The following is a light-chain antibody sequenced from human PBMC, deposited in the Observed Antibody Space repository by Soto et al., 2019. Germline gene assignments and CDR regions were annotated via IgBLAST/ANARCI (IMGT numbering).Light chain of an antibody. CDR1: QSVSSN. CDR2: GAF. Sequence: EVAMTQSPGTLSVSPGERATLSCRASQSVSSNLDWYQQKPDQAPRHLIYGAFTRATGIPARFSGSRSGTEFTLTISSLQHEDIAVYYCQQDNNWPRTFGQGTKVDI. CDR3: QQDNNWPRT. J-gene: IGKJ1*01. V-gene: IGKV3-15*01.